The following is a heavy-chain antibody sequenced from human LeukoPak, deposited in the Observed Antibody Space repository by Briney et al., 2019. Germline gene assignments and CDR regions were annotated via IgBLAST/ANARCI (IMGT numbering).Heavy chain of an antibody. D-gene: IGHD3-3*01. CDR3: AREDYDFWTGTTNTAHLYNWFDP. CDR2: IYYSGST. J-gene: IGHJ5*02. V-gene: IGHV4-39*07. Sequence: PSETLSLTCTVSGGSISSSSYYWGWIRQPPGKGLEWIGSIYYSGSTYYNPSLKSRVTISVDTSKNQFSLKLSSVTAADTAVYYCAREDYDFWTGTTNTAHLYNWFDPWGQGTLVTVSS. CDR1: GGSISSSSYY.